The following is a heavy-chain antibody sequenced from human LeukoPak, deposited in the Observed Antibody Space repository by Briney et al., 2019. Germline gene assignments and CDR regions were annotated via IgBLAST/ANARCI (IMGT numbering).Heavy chain of an antibody. CDR1: GFTFSSYA. D-gene: IGHD3-22*01. CDR2: ISGSGGST. CDR3: AKRGRFYYDSSGYYYFDY. V-gene: IGHV3-23*01. J-gene: IGHJ4*02. Sequence: PGGSLRLSCVASGFTFSSYAMNWVRQAPGKGLEWVSAISGSGGSTYYADSVKGRFTISRDNSKNTLYLQTNSLRAEDTAVYYCAKRGRFYYDSSGYYYFDYWGQGTLVTVSS.